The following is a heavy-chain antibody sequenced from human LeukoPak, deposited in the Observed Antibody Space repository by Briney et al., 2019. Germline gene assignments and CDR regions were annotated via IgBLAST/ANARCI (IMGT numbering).Heavy chain of an antibody. J-gene: IGHJ4*02. Sequence: PGGSLRLPCAASGFTFSSYAMSWVRQAPGKGLEWVSAISGSGGSTYYADSVKGRFTISRDNSKNTLYLQMNSLRAEDTAVYYCAKRRLTTMAPPTYFDYWGQGTLVTVSS. D-gene: IGHD1-1*01. CDR3: AKRRLTTMAPPTYFDY. CDR2: ISGSGGST. CDR1: GFTFSSYA. V-gene: IGHV3-23*01.